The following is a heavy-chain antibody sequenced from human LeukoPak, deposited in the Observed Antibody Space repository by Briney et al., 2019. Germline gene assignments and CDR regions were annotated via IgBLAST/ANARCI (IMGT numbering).Heavy chain of an antibody. D-gene: IGHD3-22*01. CDR3: ARAPPYYYDSSGYYYSAFDI. CDR2: IYTSGST. J-gene: IGHJ3*02. V-gene: IGHV4-4*07. CDR1: GDSISNDY. Sequence: PSETLSLTCTVSGDSISNDYWSWIRQPAGKGLEWIGRIYTSGSTNYNPSLKSRVTMSVDTSKNQFSLRLSSVTAADTAVYYCARAPPYYYDSSGYYYSAFDIWGQGTMVTVSS.